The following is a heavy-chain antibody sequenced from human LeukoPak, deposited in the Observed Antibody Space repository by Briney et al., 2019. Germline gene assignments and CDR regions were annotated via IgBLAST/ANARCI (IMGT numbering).Heavy chain of an antibody. CDR3: VRAHHPGGWFDP. V-gene: IGHV3-7*04. Sequence: GGTLRLSCAASGFTFSGFAMSWIRQAPGKGLEWVASINQDGGEIHYVDSVKGRFTISRDNAKNSLYLQMDSLTAEDTAVHYCVRAHHPGGWFDPWGQGTLVTVSS. CDR2: INQDGGEI. CDR1: GFTFSGFA. J-gene: IGHJ5*02. D-gene: IGHD3-10*01.